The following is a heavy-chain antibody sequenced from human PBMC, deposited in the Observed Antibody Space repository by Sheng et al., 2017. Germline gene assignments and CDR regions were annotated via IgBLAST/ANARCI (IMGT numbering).Heavy chain of an antibody. CDR2: IYYSGST. CDR3: ARDKSRSFWFDP. J-gene: IGHJ5*02. D-gene: IGHD6-13*01. V-gene: IGHV4-39*07. CDR1: GGSISSSSYY. Sequence: QLQLQESGPGLVKPSETLSLTCTVSGGSISSSSYYWGWIRQPPGKGLEWIGSIYYSGSTYYNPSLKSRVTISVDTSKNQFSLKLSSVTAADTAVYYCARDKSRSFWFDPWGQGNPGHRLL.